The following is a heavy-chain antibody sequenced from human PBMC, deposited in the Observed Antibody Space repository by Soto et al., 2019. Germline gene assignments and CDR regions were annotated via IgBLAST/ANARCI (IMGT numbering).Heavy chain of an antibody. CDR1: GGSISNYY. J-gene: IGHJ5*02. V-gene: IGHV4-59*08. CDR3: ARRMVVTGTPXRWFDP. D-gene: IGHD2-21*02. CDR2: VYYTGST. Sequence: PSETLSLSCTVSGGSISNYYWSWIRQPPGKGLEWIGYVYYTGSTNYNPSLKSRVTISVDTSENQFYLKLNSVTAADTAVYYCARRMVVTGTPXRWFDPWGQGTLVTVS.